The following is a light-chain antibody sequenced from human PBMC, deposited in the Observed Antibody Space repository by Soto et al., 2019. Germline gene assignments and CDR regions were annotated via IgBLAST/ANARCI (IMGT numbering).Light chain of an antibody. J-gene: IGKJ1*01. CDR3: LQHGTSPYT. Sequence: EIVLTQSPGTLSLSPGERATLSCRASRGVTRSLAWFQQKAGQAPRLLIYGASTRATVIPDRFSGSGSGTDFTLIISRVEPEDFSVYYCLQHGTSPYTFGQGTKVDIK. CDR2: GAS. V-gene: IGKV3-20*01. CDR1: RGVTRS.